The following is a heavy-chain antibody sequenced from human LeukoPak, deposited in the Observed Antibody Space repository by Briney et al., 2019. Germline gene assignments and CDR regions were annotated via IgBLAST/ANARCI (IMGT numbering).Heavy chain of an antibody. J-gene: IGHJ4*02. CDR2: IMLSSGGT. CDR3: AREDISACFPFDL. D-gene: IGHD2-21*02. Sequence: ASVKVSCKASGFTFTGYYMHWVRQAPGQGPEWMGRIMLSSGGTDSSQKFQGRVTMTRDTSISTAYMEVSGLTSDDTAVYYCAREDISACFPFDLWGQGTLVTVS. V-gene: IGHV1-2*06. CDR1: GFTFTGYY.